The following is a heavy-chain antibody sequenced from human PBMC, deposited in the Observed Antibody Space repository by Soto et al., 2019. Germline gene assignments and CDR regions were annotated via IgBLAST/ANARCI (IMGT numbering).Heavy chain of an antibody. CDR3: ARPLRFLDSYYYYGMDV. V-gene: IGHV5-51*01. CDR1: GYSFTSYW. D-gene: IGHD3-3*01. CDR2: IYPGDSDT. Sequence: PGESLKISCKGSGYSFTSYWIGWVRQMPGKGLEWMGIIYPGDSDTRYSPSFQGQVTISADKSISTAYLQWSSLKASDTAMYYCARPLRFLDSYYYYGMDVWGQGTTVTVSS. J-gene: IGHJ6*02.